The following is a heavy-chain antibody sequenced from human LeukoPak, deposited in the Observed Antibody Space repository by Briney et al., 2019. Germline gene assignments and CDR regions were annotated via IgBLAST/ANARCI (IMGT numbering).Heavy chain of an antibody. CDR3: ARHAVALVVAPENGFDY. J-gene: IGHJ4*02. CDR2: NNHSGST. D-gene: IGHD3-22*01. Sequence: PSGTPSPTRAVSGVPNSRINWLGWIPQPPGEGLEWIGENNHSGSTIYNPSLKSRVTISVDTSKNQFSLKLSSVTAADTAVYYCARHAVALVVAPENGFDYWGQGTLVTVSS. CDR1: GVPNSRINW. V-gene: IGHV4-4*02.